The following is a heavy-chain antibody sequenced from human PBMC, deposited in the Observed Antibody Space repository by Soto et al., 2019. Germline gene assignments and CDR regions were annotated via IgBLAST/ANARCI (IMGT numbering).Heavy chain of an antibody. CDR2: INAGNGNT. Sequence: ASVKVSCKASGYTFTSYAMHWVRQAPGQRLEWMGWINAGNGNTKYSQKFQGRVTITRDTSASTAYMELSSLRSEDTAVYYCAVGIAVAVDNAFDIWGQGTMVTVSS. CDR3: AVGIAVAVDNAFDI. V-gene: IGHV1-3*01. D-gene: IGHD6-19*01. CDR1: GYTFTSYA. J-gene: IGHJ3*02.